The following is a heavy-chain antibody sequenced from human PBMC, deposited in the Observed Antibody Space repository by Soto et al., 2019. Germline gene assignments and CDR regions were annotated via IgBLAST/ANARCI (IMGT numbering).Heavy chain of an antibody. CDR1: GGSISSYY. V-gene: IGHV4-59*01. Sequence: PSETLSLTCTVSGGSISSYYWSWIRQPPGKGLEWIGYIYYSGSTSYNPSLKSRVTISVDTSKNQFSLKLSSVTAADTAVYYCARDGVSSTDNYYGMDVWGQGTTVTVSS. CDR3: ARDGVSSTDNYYGMDV. CDR2: IYYSGST. J-gene: IGHJ6*02. D-gene: IGHD4-4*01.